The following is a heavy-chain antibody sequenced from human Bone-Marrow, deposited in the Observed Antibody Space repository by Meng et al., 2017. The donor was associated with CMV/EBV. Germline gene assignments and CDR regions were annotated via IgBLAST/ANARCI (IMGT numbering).Heavy chain of an antibody. J-gene: IGHJ6*02. CDR1: GFTFDDYA. Sequence: GGSLRLSCAASGFTFDDYAMHWVRQAPGKGLEWVSLISWDGGSTYYADSVKGRFTISRDNSKNSLYLQMNSLRAEDTALYYCAKDGYCSSTSCYTWPLYYYYYGMDVWDQGTTVTVSS. CDR3: AKDGYCSSTSCYTWPLYYYYYGMDV. D-gene: IGHD2-2*02. V-gene: IGHV3-43D*03. CDR2: ISWDGGST.